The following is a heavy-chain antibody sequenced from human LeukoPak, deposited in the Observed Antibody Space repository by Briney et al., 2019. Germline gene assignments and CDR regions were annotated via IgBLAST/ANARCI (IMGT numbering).Heavy chain of an antibody. Sequence: GASVKVSCKASGYTFTSYYIHWVRQAPGQGLEYMGIIRPSGSTAYAQKFQGRVTMTRDTSTSAVYMELRSLRSDDTAVYYCARGGDSYGYNNWFDPWGQGTLVTVSS. CDR2: IRPSGST. CDR1: GYTFTSYY. CDR3: ARGGDSYGYNNWFDP. V-gene: IGHV1-46*01. D-gene: IGHD5-18*01. J-gene: IGHJ5*02.